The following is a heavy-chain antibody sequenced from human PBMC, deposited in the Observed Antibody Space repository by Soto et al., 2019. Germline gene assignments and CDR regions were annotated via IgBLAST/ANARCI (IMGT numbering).Heavy chain of an antibody. CDR1: GDSISRSSFY. Sequence: PSETLSLTCTVSGDSISRSSFYWGWIRQPPGKGLEWIGSVYYSGTTNYNPSLKSRVTISVDTSRNQFSLKLSSVTAADTAVYYCAGLRDDAFDIWGQGTMVTVS. CDR3: AGLRDDAFDI. J-gene: IGHJ3*02. V-gene: IGHV4-39*01. CDR2: VYYSGTT.